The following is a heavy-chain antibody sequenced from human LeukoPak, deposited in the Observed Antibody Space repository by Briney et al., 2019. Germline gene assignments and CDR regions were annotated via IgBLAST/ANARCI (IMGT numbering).Heavy chain of an antibody. V-gene: IGHV1-3*01. Sequence: GASVKVSCKASGYTFTSYGISWVRQAPGQGLEWMGWINAGNGNTKYSQKFQGRVTITRDTSASTAYMELSSLRSEDTAVYYCARFYDSSGYYSYGMDVWGQGTTVTVSS. CDR2: INAGNGNT. J-gene: IGHJ6*02. CDR1: GYTFTSYG. CDR3: ARFYDSSGYYSYGMDV. D-gene: IGHD3-22*01.